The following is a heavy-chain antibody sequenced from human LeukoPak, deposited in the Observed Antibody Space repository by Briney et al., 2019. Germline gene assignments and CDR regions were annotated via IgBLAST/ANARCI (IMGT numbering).Heavy chain of an antibody. Sequence: PSGTLSLTCAVSGGSISSSNWRSWVRQPPGKGLEWIGEIYHSGSTNYNPSLKSRVTISVDKSKNQFSLKLSSVTAADTAVYYCARGIPWGYSGYDHCIDYWGQGTLVTVSS. CDR2: IYHSGST. V-gene: IGHV4-4*02. CDR3: ARGIPWGYSGYDHCIDY. J-gene: IGHJ4*02. D-gene: IGHD5-12*01. CDR1: GGSISSSNW.